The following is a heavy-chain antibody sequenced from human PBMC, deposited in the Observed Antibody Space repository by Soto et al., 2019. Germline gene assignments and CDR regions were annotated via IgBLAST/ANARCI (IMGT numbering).Heavy chain of an antibody. CDR3: AKDLSSSWFYYYYGMDV. CDR1: GFTFSSYA. CDR2: ISGSGGST. D-gene: IGHD6-6*01. Sequence: QLGGSLRLSCAASGFTFSSYAMSWVRQAPGKGLEWVSAISGSGGSTYYADSVKGRFTISRDNSKNTLYLQMNSLRAEDTAVYYCAKDLSSSWFYYYYGMDVWGQGTTVTVSS. J-gene: IGHJ6*02. V-gene: IGHV3-23*01.